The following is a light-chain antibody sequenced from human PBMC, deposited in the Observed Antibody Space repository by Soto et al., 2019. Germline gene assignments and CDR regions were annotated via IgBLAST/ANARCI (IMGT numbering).Light chain of an antibody. CDR1: QIINTW. CDR2: RAS. J-gene: IGKJ3*01. V-gene: IGKV1-5*03. Sequence: GDRVTITCRASQIINTWLAWYQQKPGKAPKLLIYRASNLLSGVSSRCSGSGSWTEFTLTVSSLQPDDFSIYYSQLYETYSGTFGPGTKVDL. CDR3: QLYETYSGT.